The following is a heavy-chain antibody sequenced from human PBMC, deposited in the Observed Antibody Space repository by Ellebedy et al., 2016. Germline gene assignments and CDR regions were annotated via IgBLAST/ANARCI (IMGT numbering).Heavy chain of an antibody. V-gene: IGHV3-53*01. Sequence: GESLKISCAASEFTVSSNFMTWVRQAPGKGLEWVSVIYAVGTVYYTDSVKGRLAISRDNSKNTLHLQMNSLRAEDTAVYFCARLNRAYNWFDPWGQGTLVTVSS. D-gene: IGHD1-14*01. CDR2: IYAVGTV. J-gene: IGHJ5*02. CDR1: EFTVSSNF. CDR3: ARLNRAYNWFDP.